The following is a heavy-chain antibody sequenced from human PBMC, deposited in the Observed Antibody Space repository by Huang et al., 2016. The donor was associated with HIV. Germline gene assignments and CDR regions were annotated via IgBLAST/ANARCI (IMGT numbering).Heavy chain of an antibody. CDR1: GGSVSSGDYY. CDR2: AYYDGST. Sequence: QVHLQESGPGLVKPSETLSLTCTVSGGSVSSGDYYWSWVRQPPGKGLEWIAYAYYDGSTNYTPSLESRLSMSVDTSRNQFSLKLRSVTAADTAVYYCSRINYAKTTYYLDFDFWGQGTLVTVSS. D-gene: IGHD3-22*01. CDR3: SRINYAKTTYYLDFDF. J-gene: IGHJ4*02. V-gene: IGHV4-61*08.